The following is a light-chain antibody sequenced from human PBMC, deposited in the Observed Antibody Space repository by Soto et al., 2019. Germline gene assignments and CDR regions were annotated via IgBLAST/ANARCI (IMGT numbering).Light chain of an antibody. CDR1: QSISTW. J-gene: IGKJ4*01. Sequence: DIQMTQSPSTLSASVGDRVTFTCRASQSISTWLAWYQQKPGKAPKLLIYKASSLEGGVPSRFSGGGSGTDFNITISTLQPDDFATYYCQQYNTSPLTFGGGTTVEIK. V-gene: IGKV1-5*03. CDR3: QQYNTSPLT. CDR2: KAS.